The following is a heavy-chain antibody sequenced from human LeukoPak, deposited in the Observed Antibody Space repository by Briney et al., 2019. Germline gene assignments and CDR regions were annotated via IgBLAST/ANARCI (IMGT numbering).Heavy chain of an antibody. D-gene: IGHD2-15*01. Sequence: QAGGSLRLSCAASGFTFNNYAMNWVRQAPGKGLEWVSSISGSDGRTYYADSVKGRFTISRDNSKNTLDLQMSSLRAEDTAVYYCAKRGGESGGWGAFEYWGQGTLVIVSS. CDR1: GFTFNNYA. J-gene: IGHJ4*02. V-gene: IGHV3-23*01. CDR3: AKRGGESGGWGAFEY. CDR2: ISGSDGRT.